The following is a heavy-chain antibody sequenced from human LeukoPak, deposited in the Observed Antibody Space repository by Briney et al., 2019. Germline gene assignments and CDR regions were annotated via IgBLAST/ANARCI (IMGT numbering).Heavy chain of an antibody. CDR3: ARSQNYYGSGDY. D-gene: IGHD3-10*01. J-gene: IGHJ4*02. CDR2: IYYTGKT. V-gene: IGHV4-61*03. CDR1: GDSVSNGNYY. Sequence: SETLSLTCTVSGDSVSNGNYYWSWLRQPPGKALEWIGYIYYTGKTYYNPSLEGRVTILVDTSRKHFSVKLSSVTAADTAVYYCARSQNYYGSGDYWSQGTLVTVSS.